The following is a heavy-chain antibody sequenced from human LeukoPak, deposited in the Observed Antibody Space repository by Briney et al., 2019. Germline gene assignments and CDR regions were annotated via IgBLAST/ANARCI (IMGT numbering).Heavy chain of an antibody. CDR3: AGSIAVAGTIDY. Sequence: KSGGSLRLSCAASGFTFSSHGMHWVRHAPGKGLEWVAVIWYDGSNKYYADSVKGRFTISRDNSKNTLYLQMNSLRVEDTAVYYCAGSIAVAGTIDYWGQGTLVTVSS. D-gene: IGHD6-19*01. V-gene: IGHV3-33*01. CDR2: IWYDGSNK. CDR1: GFTFSSHG. J-gene: IGHJ4*02.